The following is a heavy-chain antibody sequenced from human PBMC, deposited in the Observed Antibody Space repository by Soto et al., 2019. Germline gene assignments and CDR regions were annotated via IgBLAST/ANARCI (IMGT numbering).Heavy chain of an antibody. CDR3: ARDTRRIVDTNMVYYGMDV. V-gene: IGHV1-18*04. CDR1: GYTFTSYG. Sequence: ASVKVSCKASGYTFTSYGISWVRQAPGQGLEWMGWISAYNGNTNYAQKLQGRVTMTTDTSTSTAYMELRSLRSDDTAVYYCARDTRRIVDTNMVYYGMDVWGQGTSVTVSS. J-gene: IGHJ6*02. D-gene: IGHD5-12*01. CDR2: ISAYNGNT.